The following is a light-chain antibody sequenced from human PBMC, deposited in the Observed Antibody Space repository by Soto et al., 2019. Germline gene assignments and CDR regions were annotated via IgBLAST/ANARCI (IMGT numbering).Light chain of an antibody. J-gene: IGKJ3*01. CDR2: DAS. CDR1: QSVSSY. V-gene: IGKV3-11*01. CDR3: QQRSNWPPYYT. Sequence: EIVLTQSPATLSLSPGERATLSCRASQSVSSYLAWYQQKPGQAPRLLIYDASNRATGIPVRFSGSGSGTDFTLTISSLEPEDFAVYYCQQRSNWPPYYTFGPGTKVDIK.